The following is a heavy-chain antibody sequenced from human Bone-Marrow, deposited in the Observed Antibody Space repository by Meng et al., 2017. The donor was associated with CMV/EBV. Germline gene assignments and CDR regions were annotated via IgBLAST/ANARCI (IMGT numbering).Heavy chain of an antibody. D-gene: IGHD3-22*01. CDR3: TRDGPDSSGYSHFDY. V-gene: IGHV1-18*01. CDR1: GYTFTSYG. J-gene: IGHJ4*02. CDR2: ISAYNGNT. Sequence: ASVKVSCKASGYTFTSYGISWVRQAPGQGLEWMGWISAYNGNTNYAQKLQGRVTMTTDTSTSTAYMELRSLRSDDTAVYYCTRDGPDSSGYSHFDYWGQRTLVTVSS.